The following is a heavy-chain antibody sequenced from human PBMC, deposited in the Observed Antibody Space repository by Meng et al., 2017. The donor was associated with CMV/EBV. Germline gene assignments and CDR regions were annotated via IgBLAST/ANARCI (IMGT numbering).Heavy chain of an antibody. CDR1: GGSFSGYY. Sequence: SETLSLTCAVYGGSFSGYYWSWIRQLPGKGLEWSGEINHSGSTNYNPSLKSRVTISVDTSKNQFSLKLSSVTAADTAVYYCARGRLGYCSGGSCYTGRFFYFDYWGQGTLVTVSS. D-gene: IGHD2-15*01. V-gene: IGHV4-34*01. CDR2: INHSGST. J-gene: IGHJ4*02. CDR3: ARGRLGYCSGGSCYTGRFFYFDY.